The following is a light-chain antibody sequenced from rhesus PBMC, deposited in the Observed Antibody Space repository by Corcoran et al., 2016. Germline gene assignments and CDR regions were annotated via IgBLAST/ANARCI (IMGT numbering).Light chain of an antibody. CDR3: LQYSGYPYI. CDR1: QGFSSY. V-gene: IGKV1-28*02. Sequence: IQMTQSPSSLSAFVGDTVTITFRASQGFSSYLNWFQQKQGKAPKLLIYATSSLESGVPSRFSGSGSGTEFTLTISSLQPEDFAAYSCLQYSGYPYIFGQGTKVEIK. CDR2: ATS. J-gene: IGKJ2*01.